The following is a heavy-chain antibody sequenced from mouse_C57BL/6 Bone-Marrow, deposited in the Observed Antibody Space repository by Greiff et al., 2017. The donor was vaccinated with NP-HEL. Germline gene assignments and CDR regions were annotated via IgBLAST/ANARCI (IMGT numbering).Heavy chain of an antibody. CDR3: TQFPVVTTVGRDY. CDR2: IDPENGDT. D-gene: IGHD1-1*01. J-gene: IGHJ2*01. V-gene: IGHV14-4*01. CDR1: GFNIKDDY. Sequence: EVKLMESGAELVRPGASVKLSCTASGFNIKDDYMHWVKQRPEQGLEWIGWIDPENGDTEYASKFQGKATITADTSSNTAYLQLSSLTSEDTAVYYCTQFPVVTTVGRDYWGQGTTLTVSS.